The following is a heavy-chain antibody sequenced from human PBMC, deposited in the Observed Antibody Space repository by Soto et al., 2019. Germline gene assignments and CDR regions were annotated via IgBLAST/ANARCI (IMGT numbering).Heavy chain of an antibody. CDR3: AREQQLVRYFDY. J-gene: IGHJ4*02. CDR1: GGSISIYY. Sequence: SETLSLTCTVSGGSISIYYWSWIRQPPGKGLEWIGYIYYSGSTNYNPSLKSRVTISVDTSKNQFSLKLSSVTAADTAVYYCAREQQLVRYFDYWGQGTLVTVSS. CDR2: IYYSGST. V-gene: IGHV4-59*01. D-gene: IGHD6-13*01.